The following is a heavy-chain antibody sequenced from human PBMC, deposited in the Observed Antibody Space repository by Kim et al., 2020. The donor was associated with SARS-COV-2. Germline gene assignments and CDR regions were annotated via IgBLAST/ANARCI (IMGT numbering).Heavy chain of an antibody. CDR1: GGSISSYY. CDR3: ARYRRDGVATRNSYYYYYGMDV. J-gene: IGHJ6*02. CDR2: IYYSGST. V-gene: IGHV4-59*08. Sequence: SETLSLTCTVSGGSISSYYWSWIRQPPGKGLEWIGYIYYSGSTNYNPSLKSRVTISVDTSKNQFSLKLSSVTAADTAVYYCARYRRDGVATRNSYYYYYGMDVWGQGTTVTVSS. D-gene: IGHD5-12*01.